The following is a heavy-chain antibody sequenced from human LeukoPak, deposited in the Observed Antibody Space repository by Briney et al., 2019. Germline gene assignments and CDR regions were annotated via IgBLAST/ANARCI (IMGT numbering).Heavy chain of an antibody. CDR1: GGTFSTYA. CDR3: ARSAGGVTISGIIPQFDYYYYYYMDV. D-gene: IGHD3-3*01. CDR2: IIPIFGTA. J-gene: IGHJ6*03. Sequence: SVKVSCKASGGTFSTYAISWVRQAPGQGLEWMGGIIPIFGTANYAQKFQGRVTITADESTSTAYMELSSLRSEDTAVYYCARSAGGVTISGIIPQFDYYYYYYMDVWGKGTTVTVSS. V-gene: IGHV1-69*13.